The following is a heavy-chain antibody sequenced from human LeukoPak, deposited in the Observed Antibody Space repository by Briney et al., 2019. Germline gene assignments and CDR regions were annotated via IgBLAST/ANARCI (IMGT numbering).Heavy chain of an antibody. D-gene: IGHD5-18*01. CDR2: ISYDGRNK. Sequence: GGSLRLFFAGVGFTFYNYCQQWVRQAPGKGPEWVAVISYDGRNKYYTDSVKGRFTISRDNSKNTLYMLMSSLRAEDTAVYYCARAVNGYALDDNAFDYWGQGTMVTVSS. J-gene: IGHJ3*01. CDR1: GFTFYNYC. V-gene: IGHV3-30*03. CDR3: ARAVNGYALDDNAFDY.